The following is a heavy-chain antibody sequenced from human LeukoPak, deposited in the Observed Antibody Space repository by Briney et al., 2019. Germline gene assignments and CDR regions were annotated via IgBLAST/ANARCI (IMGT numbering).Heavy chain of an antibody. Sequence: GGSLRLSCAASGFTFSSYAMSWVRQAPGKGLEWVSAISGSGGSTYYADSVKGRFTISRDNSKNTLYLQMNSLRAEDTAVYHCAKVGNKYSGSNPYWYFDLWGRGTLVTVSS. CDR3: AKVGNKYSGSNPYWYFDL. V-gene: IGHV3-23*01. CDR2: ISGSGGST. D-gene: IGHD1-26*01. CDR1: GFTFSSYA. J-gene: IGHJ2*01.